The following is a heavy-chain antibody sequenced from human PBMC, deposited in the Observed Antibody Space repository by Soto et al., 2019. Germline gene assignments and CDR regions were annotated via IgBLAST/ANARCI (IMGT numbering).Heavy chain of an antibody. CDR1: GASVSSNSAA. Sequence: SQTLSLTCVISGASVSSNSAAWNWIRQSPSRGLEWLGRTYYRSKWYNDYAVSVKSRITINPDTSKNQFSLQLNSVTPEDTAVYYCAGDHCTNGVCYGGGFDYWGQGTLVTVSS. J-gene: IGHJ4*02. D-gene: IGHD2-8*01. CDR2: TYYRSKWYN. CDR3: AGDHCTNGVCYGGGFDY. V-gene: IGHV6-1*01.